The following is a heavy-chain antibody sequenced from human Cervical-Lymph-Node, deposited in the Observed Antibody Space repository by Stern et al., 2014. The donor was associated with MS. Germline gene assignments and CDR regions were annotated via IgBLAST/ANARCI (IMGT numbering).Heavy chain of an antibody. CDR3: ARGWSYDILTAYSY. CDR1: GGTFSNYA. Sequence: QLVQSGAEVKKPGSSVKVSCKASGGTFSNYAISWVQQAPGHGLEWMGGIIPIFGTANYAQKFQGRVTITADESTSTAYMELSSLRSEDTALYYCARGWSYDILTAYSYWGQGTLVTVSS. D-gene: IGHD3-9*01. CDR2: IIPIFGTA. J-gene: IGHJ4*02. V-gene: IGHV1-69*01.